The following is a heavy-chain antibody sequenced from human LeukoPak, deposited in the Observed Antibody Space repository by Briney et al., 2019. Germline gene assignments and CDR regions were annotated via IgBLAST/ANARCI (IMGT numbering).Heavy chain of an antibody. D-gene: IGHD2-8*01. CDR1: GGSISSNY. CDR2: IYYTGST. CDR3: ARDNGVGQNCYYFYMDV. Sequence: SETLSLTCSVSGGSISSNYWSWIRQPPGKGLEWIGHIYYTGSTNYNPSLKSRVTISVDTSKNQFSLKVSSVTAADTAVYYCARDNGVGQNCYYFYMDVWGKGTTVTVSS. V-gene: IGHV4-59*01. J-gene: IGHJ6*03.